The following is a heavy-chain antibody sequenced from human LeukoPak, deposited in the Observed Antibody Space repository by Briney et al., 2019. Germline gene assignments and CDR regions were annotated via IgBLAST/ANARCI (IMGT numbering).Heavy chain of an antibody. V-gene: IGHV3-23*01. Sequence: GGSLRLSCAASGFTFSSYAMSWVRQAPGKGLEWVAGISGSGGSPYYAESVKGRFTISRDNSKKMLHLQMNSLRADDTAVYYCARGSSGSYYNSRFDFWGQGTLVAVSS. D-gene: IGHD3-10*01. CDR3: ARGSSGSYYNSRFDF. CDR2: ISGSGGSP. CDR1: GFTFSSYA. J-gene: IGHJ4*02.